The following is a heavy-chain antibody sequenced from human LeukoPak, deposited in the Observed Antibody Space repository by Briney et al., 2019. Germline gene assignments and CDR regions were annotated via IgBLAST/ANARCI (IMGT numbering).Heavy chain of an antibody. CDR1: GFTFSGYS. CDR2: LGRTGEYK. D-gene: IGHD2-2*01. J-gene: IGHJ5*02. Sequence: GGSLRLSCAASGFTFSGYSMSWVRQAPGKGLEWVAGLGRTGEYKYYADSVKGRFTISRDNSKNTLYLQMNSLRAEDTAVYYCAKKEGDIVVVGTPPNWFDPWGQGTLVTVSS. V-gene: IGHV3-23*01. CDR3: AKKEGDIVVVGTPPNWFDP.